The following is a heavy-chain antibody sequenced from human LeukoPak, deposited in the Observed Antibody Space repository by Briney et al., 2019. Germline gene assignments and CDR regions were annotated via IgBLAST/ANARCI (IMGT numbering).Heavy chain of an antibody. CDR2: INPSGGVT. V-gene: IGHV1-46*01. CDR1: VYTFTHYY. J-gene: IGHJ4*02. Sequence: ASVKVSCKASVYTFTHYYIHWVRQTPGQGREWVGIINPSGGVTTYAQKFQGRVTMTSDTSTSTVYMELSRLSSEDTAVYYCARGQGYHLLASDDYWGQGTLVTVSS. CDR3: ARGQGYHLLASDDY. D-gene: IGHD2-2*01.